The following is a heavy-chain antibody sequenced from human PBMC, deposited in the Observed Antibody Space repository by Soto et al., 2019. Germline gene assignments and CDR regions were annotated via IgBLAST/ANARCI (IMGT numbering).Heavy chain of an antibody. CDR2: ISGSGGST. CDR1: GFTFSSYA. D-gene: IGHD4-17*01. J-gene: IGHJ4*02. CDR3: AKDRGSGDYGDYYFDY. Sequence: VGSLRLSCAASGFTFSSYAMSWVRQAPGKGLEWVSAISGSGGSTYYADSVKGRFTISRDNSKNTLYLQMNSLRAEDTAVYYCAKDRGSGDYGDYYFDYWGQGTLVTVSS. V-gene: IGHV3-23*01.